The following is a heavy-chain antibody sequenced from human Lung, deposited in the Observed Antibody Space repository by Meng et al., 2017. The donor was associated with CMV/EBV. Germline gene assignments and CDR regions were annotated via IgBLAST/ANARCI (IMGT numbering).Heavy chain of an antibody. D-gene: IGHD4-23*01. CDR2: IGGSGASK. Sequence: GESLKISCAASGFTFSDYEMYWVRQAPGKGLEWSSYIGGSGASKYYAESVKSRFTMSRDNVYDSLYLQMNSLSPDDTATYYCARGKRNGGNFPFFHYDMDVXGRGXTVTVSS. CDR3: ARGKRNGGNFPFFHYDMDV. CDR1: GFTFSDYE. J-gene: IGHJ6*02. V-gene: IGHV3-48*03.